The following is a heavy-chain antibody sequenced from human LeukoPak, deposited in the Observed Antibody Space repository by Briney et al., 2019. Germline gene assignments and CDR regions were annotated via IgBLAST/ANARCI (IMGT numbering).Heavy chain of an antibody. CDR1: GFTFSTYA. J-gene: IGHJ6*02. Sequence: GGSLRLSCSASGFTFSTYALHWVRQAPGKGLEWVSVIGVSGHTTFYADSVKGRFTISRDNSKNTRFLQMNSLRAEDAAVYYCARVTGSGSYSANYYYNMDVWGQGTTVTVSS. D-gene: IGHD3-10*01. V-gene: IGHV3-23*01. CDR2: IGVSGHTT. CDR3: ARVTGSGSYSANYYYNMDV.